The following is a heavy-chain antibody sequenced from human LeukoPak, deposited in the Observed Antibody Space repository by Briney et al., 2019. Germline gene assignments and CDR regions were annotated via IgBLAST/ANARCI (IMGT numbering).Heavy chain of an antibody. Sequence: ASVRVSCKASGYTFAGYFIHWVRQAPGQGLEWMGRINPNSGDTEYAPKFQGWVTMTRDTSISTAYMELSRLRSDDTAVYYCARDLGESSSWYHADYYYYMDVWGKGTTVTVSS. CDR3: ARDLGESSSWYHADYYYYMDV. CDR2: INPNSGDT. J-gene: IGHJ6*03. CDR1: GYTFAGYF. D-gene: IGHD6-13*01. V-gene: IGHV1-2*04.